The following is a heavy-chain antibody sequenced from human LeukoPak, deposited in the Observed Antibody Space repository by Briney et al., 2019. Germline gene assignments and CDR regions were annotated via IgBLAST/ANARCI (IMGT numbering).Heavy chain of an antibody. CDR2: IYYSGST. Sequence: PSETLSLTCTVSGGSISSSNYYWGWIRQPPGKGLEWIGSIYYSGSTYYNPSLKSRVTISLDTSKTQFSLKLSSVTAADTAIYYCARRVTAEYHFDYWGQGTLVTVSS. D-gene: IGHD4-11*01. CDR3: ARRVTAEYHFDY. V-gene: IGHV4-39*01. J-gene: IGHJ4*02. CDR1: GGSISSSNYY.